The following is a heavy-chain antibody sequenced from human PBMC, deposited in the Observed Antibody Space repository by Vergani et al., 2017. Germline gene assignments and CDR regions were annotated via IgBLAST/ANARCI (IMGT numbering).Heavy chain of an antibody. CDR2: INPNSGGT. J-gene: IGHJ2*01. CDR3: ARSYYDFWSGYRTSYWYFDL. V-gene: IGHV1-2*04. Sequence: QVQLVQSGAEVKKPGASVKVSCKAAGYTFTGYYMHWVRQAPGQGLEWMGWINPNSGGTNYAQKFQGWVTMTRDTSISTAYMELSSLRSEDTAVYYCARSYYDFWSGYRTSYWYFDLWGRGTLVTVSS. CDR1: GYTFTGYY. D-gene: IGHD3-3*01.